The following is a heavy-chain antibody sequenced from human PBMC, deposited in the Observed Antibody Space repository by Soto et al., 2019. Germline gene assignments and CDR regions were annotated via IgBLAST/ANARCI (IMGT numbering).Heavy chain of an antibody. Sequence: QVQLVESGGGVVQPGRSLRLSCAASGFTFSSYAMHWVRQAPGKGLEWVAVISYDGSNKYYADSVKGRFTISRDNSKNPLYLQMNSLRAEDTAVYYCARDTSPVFWSGYYPADYWGQGTLVTVSS. CDR3: ARDTSPVFWSGYYPADY. CDR1: GFTFSSYA. CDR2: ISYDGSNK. D-gene: IGHD3-3*01. V-gene: IGHV3-30-3*01. J-gene: IGHJ4*02.